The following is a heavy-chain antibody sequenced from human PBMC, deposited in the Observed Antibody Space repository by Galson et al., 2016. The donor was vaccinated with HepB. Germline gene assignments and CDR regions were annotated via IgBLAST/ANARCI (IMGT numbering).Heavy chain of an antibody. Sequence: SLRLSCAASGFTFSDSAMHWVRQASGRGLEWVGRIKSKSSGGTADYGAPVKGRFTISRDDSKKTLYLQMNSLETEDTGTYYCTTGVTGGEASWGQGTPVTVSS. V-gene: IGHV3-15*01. CDR1: GFTFSDSA. CDR2: IKSKSSGGTA. CDR3: TTGVTGGEAS. D-gene: IGHD1-20*01. J-gene: IGHJ4*02.